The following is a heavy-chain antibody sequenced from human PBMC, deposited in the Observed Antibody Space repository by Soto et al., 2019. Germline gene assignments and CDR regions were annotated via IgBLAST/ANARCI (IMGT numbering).Heavy chain of an antibody. CDR2: ISYDGSNK. V-gene: IGHV3-30-3*01. Sequence: QVQLVESGGGVVQPGRSLRLSCAASGFTFSSYAMHWVRQAPGKGLEWVAVISYDGSNKYYADSVKGRFTISRDNSKNTPYLLMNSLRAEDTAAYYGARPLWRNDYHWGYFALWGRGALFTVSS. J-gene: IGHJ2*01. CDR3: ARPLWRNDYHWGYFAL. D-gene: IGHD4-17*01. CDR1: GFTFSSYA.